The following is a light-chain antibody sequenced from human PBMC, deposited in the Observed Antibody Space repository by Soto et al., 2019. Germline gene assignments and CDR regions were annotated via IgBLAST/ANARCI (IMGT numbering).Light chain of an antibody. CDR2: EVS. V-gene: IGLV2-14*01. CDR1: SSDVGGYNY. Sequence: QSVLTQPASVSGSPGQSITISCTGTSSDVGGYNYVSSSQQHPGKAPKLMIYEVSNRPAGGSNRFSGCKSGNTASLTISGLQAEDEADYYCSSYTSSSTLYVFGTGPKVTVL. J-gene: IGLJ1*01. CDR3: SSYTSSSTLYV.